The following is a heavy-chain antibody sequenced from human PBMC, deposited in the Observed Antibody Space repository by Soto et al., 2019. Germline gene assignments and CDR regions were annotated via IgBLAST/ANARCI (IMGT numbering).Heavy chain of an antibody. Sequence: QVQLQESGPGLVKPSETLSLTCTVSGGSVSSGSYYWSWIRQPPGKGLEWIGYIYYSGSTNYNPYLKSRVTISVDTSKNQFSLKLSSVTAADTAVYYCARSGAGGTLQTDYWGQGTLVTVSS. CDR2: IYYSGST. D-gene: IGHD1-26*01. CDR1: GGSVSSGSYY. CDR3: ARSGAGGTLQTDY. J-gene: IGHJ4*02. V-gene: IGHV4-61*01.